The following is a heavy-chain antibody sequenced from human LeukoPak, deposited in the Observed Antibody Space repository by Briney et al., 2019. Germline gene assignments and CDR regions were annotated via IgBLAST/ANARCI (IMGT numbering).Heavy chain of an antibody. J-gene: IGHJ4*02. CDR1: GGSISSSIYY. D-gene: IGHD3-22*01. Sequence: SETLSLTCTVSGGSISSSIYYWGWIRQPPGKGLEWIGYIYYSGSTNYNPSLKSRVTISVDTSKNQFSLKLSSVTAADTAVYYCARGVHYYDSSGYFDYWGQGTLVTVSS. CDR2: IYYSGST. CDR3: ARGVHYYDSSGYFDY. V-gene: IGHV4-61*05.